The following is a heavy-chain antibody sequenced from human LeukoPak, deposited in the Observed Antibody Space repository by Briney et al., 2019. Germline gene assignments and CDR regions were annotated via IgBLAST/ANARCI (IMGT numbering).Heavy chain of an antibody. Sequence: GGSLRLSCAASGSYWMHWVRQAPGKGLVWVSHINSDGSWTSYADSVKGRFTISKDNAKNAVYLQMNNLRAEDTAVYYCVSFYETYWGRGTLVTVSS. CDR1: GSYW. V-gene: IGHV3-74*01. CDR2: INSDGSWT. D-gene: IGHD2/OR15-2a*01. CDR3: VSFYETY. J-gene: IGHJ4*02.